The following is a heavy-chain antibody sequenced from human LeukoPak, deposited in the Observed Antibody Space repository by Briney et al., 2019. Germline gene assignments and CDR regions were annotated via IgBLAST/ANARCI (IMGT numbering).Heavy chain of an antibody. CDR2: INPKSGGT. V-gene: IGHV1-2*02. Sequence: ASVKVSCKASGYTFTDFYMHLLRQAPGQGLKWMGWINPKSGGTRYAQRFQGRVTMTRDTSISTSYMEVSRLIYDDTAVYYCAREAGDNAYDVWGQGTMVTVSS. D-gene: IGHD2-21*01. CDR3: AREAGDNAYDV. CDR1: GYTFTDFY. J-gene: IGHJ3*01.